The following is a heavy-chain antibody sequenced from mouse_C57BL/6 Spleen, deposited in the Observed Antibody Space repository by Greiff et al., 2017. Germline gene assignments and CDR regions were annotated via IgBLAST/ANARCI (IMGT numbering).Heavy chain of an antibody. CDR1: GFTFSDFY. CDR2: SRNKANDYTT. V-gene: IGHV7-1*01. J-gene: IGHJ1*03. CDR3: ARVTTDWYFDV. Sequence: EVKLMESGGGLVQSGRSLRLSCATSGFTFSDFYMEWVRQAPGKGLEWIAASRNKANDYTTEYSASVKGRFIVSRDTSQSILYLQMNALRAEDTAIYYCARVTTDWYFDVWGTGTTVTVSS. D-gene: IGHD1-1*01.